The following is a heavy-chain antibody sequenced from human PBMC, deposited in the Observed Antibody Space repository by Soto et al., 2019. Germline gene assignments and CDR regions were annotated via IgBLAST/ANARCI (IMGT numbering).Heavy chain of an antibody. J-gene: IGHJ6*02. Sequence: GASVKVSCKASGGTFSSYAISWVRQAPGQGLEWMGGIIPIFGTANYAQKFQGRVTITADESTSTAYMELSSLRSEDTAVYYCARGGGANDYYYYGMDVWGQGTTVTVSS. D-gene: IGHD3-16*01. CDR1: GGTFSSYA. V-gene: IGHV1-69*13. CDR2: IIPIFGTA. CDR3: ARGGGANDYYYYGMDV.